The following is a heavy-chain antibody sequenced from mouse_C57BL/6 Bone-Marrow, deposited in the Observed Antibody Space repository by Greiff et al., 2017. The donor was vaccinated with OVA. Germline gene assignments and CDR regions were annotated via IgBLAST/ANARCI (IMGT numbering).Heavy chain of an antibody. J-gene: IGHJ2*01. V-gene: IGHV1-12*01. D-gene: IGHD1-1*01. CDR2: IYPGNGDT. CDR1: GYTFTSYN. Sequence: QVQLQQSGAELVRPGASVKMSCKASGYTFTSYNMHWVKQTPRQGLEWIAAIYPGNGDTSYNQKFKGKATLTAEKSSSTAYMQLSSLTSEESAVYFCARRGYYGFFDYWGQGTTLTVSS. CDR3: ARRGYYGFFDY.